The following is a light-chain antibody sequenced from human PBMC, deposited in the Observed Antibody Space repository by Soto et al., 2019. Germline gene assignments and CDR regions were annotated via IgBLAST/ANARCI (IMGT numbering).Light chain of an antibody. CDR1: QNISRW. Sequence: QMTHSLSTLSVSFEDRVTITCRASQNISRWLAWYQQKPGKAPKFLIYKASGLEIGVTSRFSGSGSGTEFTLTISSLQPDDFATYYCQQYHNYSPITFGEGTKVDIK. CDR2: KAS. J-gene: IGKJ4*02. CDR3: QQYHNYSPIT. V-gene: IGKV1-5*03.